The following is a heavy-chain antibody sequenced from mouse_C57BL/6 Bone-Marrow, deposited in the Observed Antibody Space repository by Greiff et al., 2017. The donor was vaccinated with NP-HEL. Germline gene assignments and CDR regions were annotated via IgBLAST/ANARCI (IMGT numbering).Heavy chain of an antibody. J-gene: IGHJ4*01. V-gene: IGHV1-74*01. CDR1: GYTFTSYW. CDR2: IHPSASDT. CDR3: AISGLTGAMDY. D-gene: IGHD1-1*01. Sequence: QVQLQQPGAELVKPGASVKVSCKASGYTFTSYWMHWVKQRPGQGLEWIGRIHPSASDTNYNQKFKGKATLTVDKSSSTAYMQLSILTSEDSAVYYCAISGLTGAMDYWGQGTSVTVSS.